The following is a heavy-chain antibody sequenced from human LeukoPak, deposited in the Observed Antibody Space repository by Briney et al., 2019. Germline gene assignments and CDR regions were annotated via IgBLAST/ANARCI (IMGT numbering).Heavy chain of an antibody. CDR1: GYTFTSYD. Sequence: ASVKVSCKASGYTFTSYDIDWVRQATGQGLEWMGWMNPNSGNTGYAQKFQGRVTMTRNTSIRTAYMELNSLRSEDTAVYYCARGMQTYNCFDPWGQGTLVTVSS. J-gene: IGHJ5*02. CDR3: ARGMQTYNCFDP. V-gene: IGHV1-8*02. CDR2: MNPNSGNT.